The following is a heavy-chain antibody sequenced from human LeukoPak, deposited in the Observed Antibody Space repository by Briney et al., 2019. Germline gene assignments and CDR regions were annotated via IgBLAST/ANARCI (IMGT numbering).Heavy chain of an antibody. CDR2: IYYSGST. Sequence: SETLSLTCTVSGGSISSSSYYWGWIRQPPGKGLEWIGSIYYSGSTYYNPSLKSRVTISVDTSKNQFSLKLSSVTAADTAVYYCARMSGYDAWFDPWGQGTLVTVSS. J-gene: IGHJ5*02. CDR1: GGSISSSSYY. V-gene: IGHV4-39*01. CDR3: ARMSGYDAWFDP. D-gene: IGHD5-12*01.